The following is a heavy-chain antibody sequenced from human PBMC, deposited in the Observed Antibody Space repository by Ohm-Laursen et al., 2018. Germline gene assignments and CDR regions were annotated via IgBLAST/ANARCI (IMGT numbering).Heavy chain of an antibody. CDR3: ARDEEYRDFYYYGMDV. Sequence: SLRLSCAASGFTFSSYGMHWVRQAPGKGLEWVALISYDGNKKYYADSVKGRFTISRDYSENTVYLQMNSLRAEDTAVYYCARDEEYRDFYYYGMDVWGQGTTVIVSS. J-gene: IGHJ6*02. V-gene: IGHV3-30*03. D-gene: IGHD5-18*01. CDR2: ISYDGNKK. CDR1: GFTFSSYG.